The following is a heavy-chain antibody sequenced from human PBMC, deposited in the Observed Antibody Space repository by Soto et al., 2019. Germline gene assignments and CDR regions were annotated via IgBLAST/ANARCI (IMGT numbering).Heavy chain of an antibody. V-gene: IGHV4-39*02. CDR3: VRDLGPNVPAAIGDGY. CDR1: GGSISSSSYY. D-gene: IGHD2-2*01. Sequence: SETLSLTCTVSGGSISSSSYYWGWIRQPPGKGLEWIGSIYYSGSTYYNPSLKSRVTISVDTSKNQFSLKLSSVTAADTAVYYCVRDLGPNVPAAIGDGYWGQGTLVTVSS. J-gene: IGHJ4*02. CDR2: IYYSGST.